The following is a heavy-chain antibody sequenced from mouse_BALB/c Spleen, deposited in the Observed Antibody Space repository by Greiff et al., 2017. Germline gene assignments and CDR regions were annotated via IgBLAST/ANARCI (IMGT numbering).Heavy chain of an antibody. J-gene: IGHJ2*01. CDR1: GYAFTNYL. Sequence: QVQLQQSGAELVRPGTSVKVSCKASGYAFTNYLIEWVKQRPGQGLEWIGVINPGSGGTNYNEKFKGKATLTADKSSSTAYMQLSSLTSDDSAVYFCARWEDDYVHYFDYWGQGTTLTVSS. D-gene: IGHD2-4*01. CDR2: INPGSGGT. CDR3: ARWEDDYVHYFDY. V-gene: IGHV1-54*01.